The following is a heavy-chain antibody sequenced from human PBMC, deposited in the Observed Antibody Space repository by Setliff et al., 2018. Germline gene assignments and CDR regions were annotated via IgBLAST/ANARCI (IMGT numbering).Heavy chain of an antibody. D-gene: IGHD1-7*01. CDR2: IRYDGSYK. CDR1: GFAFGTYG. CDR3: AKPQVELRWGFES. V-gene: IGHV3-30*02. Sequence: PGGSLRLSCAASGFAFGTYGMHWVRQAPGKGLEWLTFIRYDGSYKYYGDSVKGRFTIFRDGSKNTLFLQMTSLRAEDTAVYYCAKPQVELRWGFESWGQGTPVTVPQ. J-gene: IGHJ4*02.